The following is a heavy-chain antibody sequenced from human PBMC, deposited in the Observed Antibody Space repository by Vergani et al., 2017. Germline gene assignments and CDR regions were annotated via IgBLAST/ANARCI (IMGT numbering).Heavy chain of an antibody. V-gene: IGHV3-30*02. CDR2: IRYDGSNK. D-gene: IGHD3-10*01. CDR3: AKDLTSGAYGMDV. J-gene: IGHJ6*02. Sequence: QVQLVESGGGVVQPGGSLRLSCAASRFTFSSFAMHWVRQAPGKGLKWVAFIRYDGSNKYYADSVKGRFTISRDNSKNTLSLQMNSLRAEDTAVYYCAKDLTSGAYGMDVWGQGTTVTVSS. CDR1: RFTFSSFA.